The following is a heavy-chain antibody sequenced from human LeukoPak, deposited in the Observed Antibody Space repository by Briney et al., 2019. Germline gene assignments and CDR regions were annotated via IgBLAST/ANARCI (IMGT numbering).Heavy chain of an antibody. CDR2: INPNTGVT. J-gene: IGHJ3*02. D-gene: IGHD3-22*01. CDR1: GYTFNGYY. V-gene: IGHV1-2*02. CDR3: ARAGLWDYSDSSGYHNGAFDI. Sequence: ASVKVSCKASGYTFNGYYMHWVRQAPGQGLEWMGWINPNTGVTNYAQNFQGRVTMTRDTSITTAYMELSRLRSDDTAMYYCARAGLWDYSDSSGYHNGAFDIWGQGTMVTVSS.